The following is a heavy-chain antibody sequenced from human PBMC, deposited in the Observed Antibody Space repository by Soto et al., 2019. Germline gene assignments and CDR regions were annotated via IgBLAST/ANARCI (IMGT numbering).Heavy chain of an antibody. CDR1: GGSISSSGFS. V-gene: IGHV4-39*01. D-gene: IGHD2-8*01. J-gene: IGHJ5*02. Sequence: LPETLSLTCTVSGGSISSSGFSRGWVRQPPGKGLEWIGCAYYSGNTYYNPSLKSRVTISVDTSGNQFSLRLNSVTAADTAVYYCTKVSSGWFDPWGQGTLVTVSS. CDR3: TKVSSGWFDP. CDR2: AYYSGNT.